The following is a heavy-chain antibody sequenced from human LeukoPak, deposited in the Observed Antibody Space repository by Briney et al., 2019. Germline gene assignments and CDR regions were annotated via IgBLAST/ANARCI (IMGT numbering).Heavy chain of an antibody. Sequence: GGSLRLSCAASGFTFSSYAMSWVRQAPGKGLEWVSAISGSGGSTYYADSVKGRFTISRDNSKNTQYLQMNSLRAEDTAVYYCAPGGIAAAGGGWFDPWGQGTLVTVSS. CDR3: APGGIAAAGGGWFDP. D-gene: IGHD6-13*01. CDR1: GFTFSSYA. CDR2: ISGSGGST. V-gene: IGHV3-23*01. J-gene: IGHJ5*02.